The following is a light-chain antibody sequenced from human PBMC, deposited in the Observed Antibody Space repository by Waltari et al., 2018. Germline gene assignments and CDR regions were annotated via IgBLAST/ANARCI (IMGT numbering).Light chain of an antibody. CDR2: ESS. Sequence: DIKMTQSPSSLSASVGDRVTSTCQASQDISNYLNWYQQKPGKAPKLLIYESSNLETGVPSRFSGGGSGTDFACTISSLQPEDIGTYYCQQYDNLPFTFGPGTKVDIK. V-gene: IGKV1-33*01. CDR3: QQYDNLPFT. CDR1: QDISNY. J-gene: IGKJ3*01.